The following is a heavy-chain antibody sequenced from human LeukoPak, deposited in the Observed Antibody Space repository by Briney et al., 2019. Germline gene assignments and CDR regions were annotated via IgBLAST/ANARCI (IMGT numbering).Heavy chain of an antibody. D-gene: IGHD5-18*01. V-gene: IGHV3-20*04. J-gene: IGHJ4*02. Sequence: GGSLRLSCGASGFTFDDYDMSWVRQAPGKGLEWVSGINWNGGSTGYADSVKGRFTISRDNAKNSLYLQMNSLGAEDTALYYCARDGLVDTPMGAGYWGQGTLVTVSS. CDR3: ARDGLVDTPMGAGY. CDR2: INWNGGST. CDR1: GFTFDDYD.